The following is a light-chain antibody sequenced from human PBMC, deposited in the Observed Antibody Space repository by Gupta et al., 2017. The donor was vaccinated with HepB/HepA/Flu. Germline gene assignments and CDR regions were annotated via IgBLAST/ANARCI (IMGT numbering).Light chain of an antibody. CDR3: QADDSSRSASWV. J-gene: IGLJ3*02. CDR1: SSNIGAGYD. Sequence: QSLLTQPPSVSGARGQRVTSSCTGSSSNIGAGYDVHWYQQVPGTAPKLLIYGNNNRPSGVPDRFSGSKYGSSASLAITGLQGDDEATDYCQADDSSRSASWVFGGGTKLTVL. V-gene: IGLV1-40*01. CDR2: GNN.